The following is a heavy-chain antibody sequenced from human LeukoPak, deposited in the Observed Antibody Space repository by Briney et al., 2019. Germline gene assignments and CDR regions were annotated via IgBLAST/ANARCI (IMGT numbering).Heavy chain of an antibody. D-gene: IGHD5-18*01. Sequence: GGSLRLSCAASGFTFSTYTMNWVRQAPGKGLEWVSSISSTSSYIYYADSVKGRFTISRDNAKNSLYLQMNSLRAEDTAVYYCARDAFNTAMENFGYWGQGTLVTVSS. CDR1: GFTFSTYT. CDR3: ARDAFNTAMENFGY. J-gene: IGHJ4*02. V-gene: IGHV3-21*01. CDR2: ISSTSSYI.